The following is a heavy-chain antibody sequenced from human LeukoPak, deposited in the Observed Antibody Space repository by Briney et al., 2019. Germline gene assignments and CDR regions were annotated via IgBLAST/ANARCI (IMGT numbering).Heavy chain of an antibody. J-gene: IGHJ6*03. D-gene: IGHD2-2*01. CDR2: IYHSGST. V-gene: IGHV4-38-2*01. CDR1: GYSISSGYY. CDR3: ARSRSSTSFGYMDV. Sequence: SETLSLTCAVSGYSISSGYYWGWIRQPPGKGLEWIGSIYHSGSTYYNPSLKSRVTISVDTSKNQFSLKLSSVTAADTAVYYCARSRSSTSFGYMDVWGRGTTVTVSS.